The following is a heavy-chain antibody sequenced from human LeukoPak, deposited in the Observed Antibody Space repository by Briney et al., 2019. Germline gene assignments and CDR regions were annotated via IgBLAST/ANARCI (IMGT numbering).Heavy chain of an antibody. CDR3: AKGGRYCSGGNCYFFDY. Sequence: SGGSLRLSCAASGFTFSSYGMHWVRQAPGKGLEWVSAISGSGGSTYYADSVKGRFTISRDNSKTTLYLQMNSLRADDTAVYYCAKGGRYCSGGNCYFFDYWGQGTLVTVSS. V-gene: IGHV3-23*01. J-gene: IGHJ4*02. D-gene: IGHD2-15*01. CDR1: GFTFSSYG. CDR2: ISGSGGST.